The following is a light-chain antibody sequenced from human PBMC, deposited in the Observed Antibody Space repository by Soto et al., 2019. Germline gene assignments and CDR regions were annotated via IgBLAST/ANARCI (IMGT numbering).Light chain of an antibody. Sequence: QXTQSXSSXXXXVGXSXXXTXXAXXGLFSFFNWYQQAPGRAPKLLISTSYKLQSGVPSRFSGSESGTEFTLTSISLQPEDFAIYFCQQTYSAPFTFGPGTKVDIK. CDR2: TSY. J-gene: IGKJ3*01. V-gene: IGKV1-39*01. CDR1: XGLFSF. CDR3: QQTYSAPFT.